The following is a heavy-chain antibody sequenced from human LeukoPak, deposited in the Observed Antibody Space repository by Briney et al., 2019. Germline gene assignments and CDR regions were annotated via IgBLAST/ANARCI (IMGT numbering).Heavy chain of an antibody. D-gene: IGHD3-10*01. V-gene: IGHV1-69*13. CDR3: ATTNNFIGSGSYYSDAFDI. Sequence: SVKVSCKASGGTFSSYAISWVRQAPGQGLEWMGGIIPIFGTANYAQKFQGRVTITADESTSTAYMELSSLRSEDTAGYYCATTNNFIGSGSYYSDAFDIWGQGTMVTVSS. J-gene: IGHJ3*02. CDR1: GGTFSSYA. CDR2: IIPIFGTA.